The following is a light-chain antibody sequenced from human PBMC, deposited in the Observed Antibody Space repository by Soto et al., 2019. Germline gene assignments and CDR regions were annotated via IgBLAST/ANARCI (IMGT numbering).Light chain of an antibody. CDR3: SSYTISSTYL. CDR1: SSDVGGYTY. CDR2: DVS. Sequence: QSVLTQPASVSGSPGQSITISCTGTSSDVGGYTYVSWYQQHPGKAPKLMIFDVSNRPSGVSNRFSGSKSGNTASLTISGLQADDEADYYCSSYTISSTYLFGTGTKVTVL. V-gene: IGLV2-14*01. J-gene: IGLJ1*01.